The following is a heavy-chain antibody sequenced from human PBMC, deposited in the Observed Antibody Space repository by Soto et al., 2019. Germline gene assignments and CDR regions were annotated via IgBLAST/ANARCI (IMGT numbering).Heavy chain of an antibody. CDR2: ISGSGGST. Sequence: GGSLRLSCAASGFTFSSYAMSWVRQAPGKGLEWVSAISGSGGSTYYADSVKGRFTTSRDNSRNTLLLQMNGLRAEDTAIYYCARRPPDQRSFDYWGQGTQVTVSS. J-gene: IGHJ4*02. V-gene: IGHV3-23*01. D-gene: IGHD2-2*01. CDR3: ARRPPDQRSFDY. CDR1: GFTFSSYA.